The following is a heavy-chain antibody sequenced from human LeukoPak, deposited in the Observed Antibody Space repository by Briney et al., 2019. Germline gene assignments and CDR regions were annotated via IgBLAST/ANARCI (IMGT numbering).Heavy chain of an antibody. Sequence: ASVKVSCKASGYTFSGYGISWVRQAPGQGLEWMGWISAYNGNKNNAQKLQGRVSMTTDTSTSTAYMELRSLRYDDTAVYYCARDQGGSGYPGPFDYWGQGTLVTVSS. V-gene: IGHV1-18*01. CDR3: ARDQGGSGYPGPFDY. J-gene: IGHJ4*02. CDR1: GYTFSGYG. CDR2: ISAYNGNK. D-gene: IGHD3-22*01.